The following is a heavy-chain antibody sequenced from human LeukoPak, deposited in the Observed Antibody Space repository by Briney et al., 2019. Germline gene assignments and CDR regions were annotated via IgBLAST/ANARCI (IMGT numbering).Heavy chain of an antibody. J-gene: IGHJ4*02. CDR3: AKDSREYGSSPYY. Sequence: GGSLRLSCGACGFTLSNYAMSWVRQARGKGGEGGSAISANGGSAYYVVSVSDRFNISKHNTWNMLYLQMNTQSAEDTAVYYCAKDSREYGSSPYYWGQGTLVIVSS. D-gene: IGHD6-6*01. V-gene: IGHV3-23*01. CDR1: GFTLSNYA. CDR2: ISANGGSA.